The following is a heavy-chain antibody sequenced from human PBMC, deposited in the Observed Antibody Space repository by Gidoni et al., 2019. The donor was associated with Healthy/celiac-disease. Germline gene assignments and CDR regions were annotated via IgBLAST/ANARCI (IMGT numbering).Heavy chain of an antibody. V-gene: IGHV4-30-4*08. Sequence: QVQLQESGPGLVQPSQTLSLTCTVSGGSISSGDYHWSWIRQPPGNGLEWIGYIYYSGRTNYNPSLKSRIAMSVNTAKNQFSLKLGSVTAADTAVYYCARALGDREFDIWGQGTMVTVSS. D-gene: IGHD3-16*01. J-gene: IGHJ3*02. CDR2: IYYSGRT. CDR1: GGSISSGDYH. CDR3: ARALGDREFDI.